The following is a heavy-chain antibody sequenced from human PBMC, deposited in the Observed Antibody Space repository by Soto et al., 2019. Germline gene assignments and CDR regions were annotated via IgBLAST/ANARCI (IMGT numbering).Heavy chain of an antibody. J-gene: IGHJ5*02. D-gene: IGHD4-17*01. CDR2: ISGSGGST. Sequence: EVQLLESGGGLVQPGGSLRLSCAASGFTFSSYAMSWVRQAPGKGLEWVSAISGSGGSTYYADSVKGRFTISRDNSKNTLYVQMKSLRAEDTGVYYGAKASPAGDDGDCFGPSRVPDWFDPWGQGTLVTVSS. V-gene: IGHV3-23*01. CDR3: AKASPAGDDGDCFGPSRVPDWFDP. CDR1: GFTFSSYA.